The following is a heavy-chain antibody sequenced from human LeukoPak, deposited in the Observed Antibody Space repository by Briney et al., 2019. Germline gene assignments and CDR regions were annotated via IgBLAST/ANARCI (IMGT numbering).Heavy chain of an antibody. D-gene: IGHD2-2*02. J-gene: IGHJ3*02. CDR2: ISSSSSYI. Sequence: GGSLRLSCAASGFTFSSYSMNRVRQAPGKGLEWVSSISSSSSYIYYADSVKGRFTISRDNAKNSLYLQMNSLRAEDTAVYYCASEYCSSTSCYTLGPDDAFDIWGQGTMVTVSS. V-gene: IGHV3-21*01. CDR3: ASEYCSSTSCYTLGPDDAFDI. CDR1: GFTFSSYS.